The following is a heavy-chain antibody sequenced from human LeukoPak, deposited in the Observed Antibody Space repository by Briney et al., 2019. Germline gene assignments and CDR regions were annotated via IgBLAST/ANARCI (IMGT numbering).Heavy chain of an antibody. J-gene: IGHJ4*02. V-gene: IGHV1-18*01. CDR3: ARATRLYYYDSSGFDY. Sequence: ASVKVSCKASGYIFTNYGISWMRQAPGQGLEWMGWISAYNGNTNYAQKLQGRVTMTTDTSTSTAYMELRSLRSDDTAVYYCARATRLYYYDSSGFDYWGQGTLVAVSS. D-gene: IGHD3-22*01. CDR2: ISAYNGNT. CDR1: GYIFTNYG.